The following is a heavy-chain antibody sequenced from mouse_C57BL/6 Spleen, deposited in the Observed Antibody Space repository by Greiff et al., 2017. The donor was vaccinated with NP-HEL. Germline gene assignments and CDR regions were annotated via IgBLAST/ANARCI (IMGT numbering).Heavy chain of an antibody. J-gene: IGHJ4*01. CDR3: ARTPYGSSYNYAMDY. V-gene: IGHV1-54*01. Sequence: QVQLQQSGAELVRPGTSVKVSCKASGYAFTNYLIEWVKQRPGQGLEWIGVINPGSGGTNYNEKFKGKATLTADKSSSTAYMQLSSLTSEDSAVYYCARTPYGSSYNYAMDYWGQGTSVTVSS. D-gene: IGHD1-1*01. CDR1: GYAFTNYL. CDR2: INPGSGGT.